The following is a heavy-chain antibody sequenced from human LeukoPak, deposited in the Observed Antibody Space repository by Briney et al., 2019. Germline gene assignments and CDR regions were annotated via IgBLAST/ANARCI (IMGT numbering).Heavy chain of an antibody. D-gene: IGHD5-18*01. V-gene: IGHV4-59*01. Sequence: KPSETLSLTCTVSGGSISTYYWNWIRQPPGKGLEWIGYIDYSGSTSYNPSLKSRVTVSVDTAKKQFSLNLSSVTAADTAIYYCARGRRSYGRLDAFDIWGQGTMVTVSS. CDR2: IDYSGST. CDR3: ARGRRSYGRLDAFDI. CDR1: GGSISTYY. J-gene: IGHJ3*02.